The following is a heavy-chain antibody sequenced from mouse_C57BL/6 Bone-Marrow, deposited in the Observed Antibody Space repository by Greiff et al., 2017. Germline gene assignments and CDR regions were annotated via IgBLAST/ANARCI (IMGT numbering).Heavy chain of an antibody. CDR1: GYTFTSYN. CDR2: IYPGNGDT. V-gene: IGHV1-12*01. Sequence: LQQSGAELVRPGASVKMSCKASGYTFTSYNMHWVKQTPGQGLEWIGAIYPGNGDTSYNQKFKGKATLTVAKSSSTAYMQLSSLTSADSAVCVCASPLRGYWGQGTTLTVSS. J-gene: IGHJ2*01. D-gene: IGHD1-1*01. CDR3: ASPLRGY.